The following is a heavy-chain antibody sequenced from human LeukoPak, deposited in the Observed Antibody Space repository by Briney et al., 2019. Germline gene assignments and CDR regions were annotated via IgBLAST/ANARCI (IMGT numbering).Heavy chain of an antibody. Sequence: SETLSLTCTVSGGSISSGGYYWSWIRQPPGKGLEWIGYIYHSGSTYYNPSLKSRVTISVDRSKNQFSLKLSSVTAADTAVYYCASAFGYYFYMDVWGKGTTVTVSS. CDR3: ASAFGYYFYMDV. CDR2: IYHSGST. D-gene: IGHD3-3*01. V-gene: IGHV4-30-2*01. CDR1: GGSISSGGYY. J-gene: IGHJ6*03.